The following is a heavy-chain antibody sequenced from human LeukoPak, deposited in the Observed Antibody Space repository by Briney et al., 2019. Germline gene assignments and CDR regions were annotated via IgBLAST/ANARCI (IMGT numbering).Heavy chain of an antibody. CDR3: ARDFLGSNAFDI. Sequence: SETLSLTCTVSGGSISSSSYYWGWFRQPPGKGLEWIGSIYYSGSTNYNPSLKSRVTISVDTSKNQFSLKLSSVTAADMAVYYCARDFLGSNAFDIWGQGTMVTVSS. CDR1: GGSISSSSYY. V-gene: IGHV4-39*07. CDR2: IYYSGST. D-gene: IGHD3-3*01. J-gene: IGHJ3*02.